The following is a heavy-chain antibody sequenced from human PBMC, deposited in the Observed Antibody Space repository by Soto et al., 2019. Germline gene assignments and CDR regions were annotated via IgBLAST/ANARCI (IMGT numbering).Heavy chain of an antibody. Sequence: PSETLSLTCAVYGGSFGGYYWSWIRQPPGKGLEWIGEINHSGSTNYNPSLKSRVTISVDTSKNQFSLKLSSVTAADTAVYYCARAKSVIRHSSQDYWGQGTLVTVSS. CDR2: INHSGST. D-gene: IGHD6-13*01. CDR3: ARAKSVIRHSSQDY. V-gene: IGHV4-34*01. CDR1: GGSFGGYY. J-gene: IGHJ4*02.